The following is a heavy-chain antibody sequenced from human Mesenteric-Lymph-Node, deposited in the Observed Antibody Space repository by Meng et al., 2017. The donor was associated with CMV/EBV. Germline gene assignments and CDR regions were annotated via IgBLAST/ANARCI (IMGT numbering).Heavy chain of an antibody. CDR2: IYYSEST. J-gene: IGHJ3*01. V-gene: IGHV4-59*12. D-gene: IGHD3-3*01. CDR3: ARSNFFHSFDV. Sequence: SETLSLTCTVSGGSISSYYWSWIRQPPGKGLEWIGYIYYSESTNYNPSLKSRVTISVDTSKNQFSLKLSSVTAADTALYYCARSNFFHSFDVWGQGTMVTVSS. CDR1: GGSISSYY.